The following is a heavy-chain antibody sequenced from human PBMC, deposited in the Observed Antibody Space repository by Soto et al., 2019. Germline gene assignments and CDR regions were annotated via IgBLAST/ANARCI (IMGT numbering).Heavy chain of an antibody. D-gene: IGHD1-26*01. V-gene: IGHV3-74*01. CDR3: ARGGRYRENYYCGMDV. CDR2: SNSDGRRT. J-gene: IGHJ6*02. Sequence: EVQLVESGGGLVQPGGSLKLSCAASGFSLSNNWMHWVRQDPEKGPVWVSRSNSDGRRTSYSDSVKGRFTISSDNAKNTLYLHMDSLRAEDRAVYYCARGGRYRENYYCGMDVWGQGTTVTVSS. CDR1: GFSLSNNW.